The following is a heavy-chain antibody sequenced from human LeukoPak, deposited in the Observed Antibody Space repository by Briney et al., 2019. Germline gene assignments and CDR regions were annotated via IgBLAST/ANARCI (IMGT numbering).Heavy chain of an antibody. V-gene: IGHV4-59*08. CDR1: GGSISSYY. J-gene: IGHJ5*02. CDR2: IYYSGST. CDR3: ARCSSSGYNWFDP. Sequence: SETLSLTCTVSGGSISSYYWSWLRQPPGKGLEWIGYIYYSGSTNYNPSLKSRVTISVDTSKNQFSLKLSSVTAADTAVYYCARCSSSGYNWFDPWGQGTLVTVSS. D-gene: IGHD6-13*01.